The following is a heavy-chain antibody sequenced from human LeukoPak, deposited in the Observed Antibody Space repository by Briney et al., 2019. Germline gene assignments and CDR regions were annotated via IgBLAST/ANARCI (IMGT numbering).Heavy chain of an antibody. CDR3: ARGYDFWSGSNWFDP. CDR1: GGTLSSYA. D-gene: IGHD3-3*01. CDR2: IIPIFGTA. Sequence: SVKVSCKXSGGTLSSYAISWVRQAPGQGLEWMGRIIPIFGTANYSQKFQGRVTITTDESTSTAYMELSSLRSEDTAVYYCARGYDFWSGSNWFDPWGQGTLVTVSS. J-gene: IGHJ5*02. V-gene: IGHV1-69*05.